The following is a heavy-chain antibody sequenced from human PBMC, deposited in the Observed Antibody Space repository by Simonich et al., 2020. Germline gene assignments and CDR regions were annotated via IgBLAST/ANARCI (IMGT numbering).Heavy chain of an antibody. J-gene: IGHJ4*02. D-gene: IGHD1-1*01. Sequence: QVQLQQWGAGLLKPSETLSLTCAVYGGSFSGYYWSWIRQPPGKGLEWIGEIHHSGSTNYNPSLKSRVTISVDTSKNQFSLKLSSVTAADTAVYYCARHLQLGHFDYWGQGTLVTVSS. CDR3: ARHLQLGHFDY. V-gene: IGHV4-34*01. CDR2: IHHSGST. CDR1: GGSFSGYY.